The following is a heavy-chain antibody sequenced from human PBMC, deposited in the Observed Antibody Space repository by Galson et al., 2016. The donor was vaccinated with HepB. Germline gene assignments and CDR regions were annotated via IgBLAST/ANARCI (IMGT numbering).Heavy chain of an antibody. CDR3: ARDATRHGYNDGQLDY. CDR2: ISDDRNSK. Sequence: SLRLSCAASGFTFSRYTVHWVRQAPGKGLEWLAVISDDRNSKYYADSVKGRFTISRDNSKNSLYLQMSSLRGEDTAVYYCARDATRHGYNDGQLDYWGQGTLVTVSS. V-gene: IGHV3-30-3*01. J-gene: IGHJ4*02. D-gene: IGHD5-24*01. CDR1: GFTFSRYT.